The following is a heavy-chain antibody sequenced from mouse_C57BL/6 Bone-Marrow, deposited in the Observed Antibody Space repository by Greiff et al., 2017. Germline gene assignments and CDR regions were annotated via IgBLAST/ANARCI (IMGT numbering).Heavy chain of an antibody. CDR3: AKHDYGSSSAWFAY. V-gene: IGHV2-9*01. Sequence: VKLQESGPGLVAPSQSLSITCTVSGFSLTSYGVDWVRQPPGKGLEWLGLIWGGGSTTYNSALMSRLSISNDNSKSQVFLKMNSLQTDDTAMYDCAKHDYGSSSAWFAYWGQGTLVTVSA. CDR2: IWGGGST. J-gene: IGHJ3*01. CDR1: GFSLTSYG. D-gene: IGHD1-1*01.